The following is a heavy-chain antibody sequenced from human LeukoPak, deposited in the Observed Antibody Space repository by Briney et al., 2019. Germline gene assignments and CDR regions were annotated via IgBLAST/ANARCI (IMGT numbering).Heavy chain of an antibody. CDR1: GYTFTGYY. CDR2: INPNSGGT. D-gene: IGHD5/OR15-5a*01. V-gene: IGHV1-2*02. Sequence: ASVKVSCKASGYTFTGYYMHWVRQAPGQGLEWMGWINPNSGGTNYAQKFQGRVTMTRDTSISTAYMELSRLRSDDTAVYYCARDDHKLRGYSVYDPHIPDYWGQGTLVTVSS. J-gene: IGHJ4*02. CDR3: ARDDHKLRGYSVYDPHIPDY.